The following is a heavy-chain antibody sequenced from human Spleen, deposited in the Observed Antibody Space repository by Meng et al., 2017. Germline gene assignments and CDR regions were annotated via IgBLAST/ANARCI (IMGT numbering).Heavy chain of an antibody. J-gene: IGHJ1*01. D-gene: IGHD3-22*01. CDR3: AKDNGATYYYDSSGYYSH. Sequence: GGSLRLSCAASGFILSSYWMHWVRQAPGRGLVWVSRINSDGSDTSYADSVKGRFTISRDNARNTLYLQMNSLRVEDTAVYYCAKDNGATYYYDSSGYYSHWGQGTLVTVSS. V-gene: IGHV3-74*01. CDR2: INSDGSDT. CDR1: GFILSSYW.